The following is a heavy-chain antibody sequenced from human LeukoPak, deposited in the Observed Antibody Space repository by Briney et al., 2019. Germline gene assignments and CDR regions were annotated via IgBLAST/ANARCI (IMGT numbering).Heavy chain of an antibody. D-gene: IGHD4-23*01. CDR2: INPNSGGT. CDR3: ARGGVGTVVTHYWYSDL. CDR1: GYTFTGYY. Sequence: ASVKVSCKASGYTFTGYYMHWVRQAPGQGLEWMGRINPNSGGTNYAQKFQGRVTMTRDTSISTAYMELSRLRSDDTAVYYCARGGVGTVVTHYWYSDLWGRGTLVTVSS. J-gene: IGHJ2*01. V-gene: IGHV1-2*06.